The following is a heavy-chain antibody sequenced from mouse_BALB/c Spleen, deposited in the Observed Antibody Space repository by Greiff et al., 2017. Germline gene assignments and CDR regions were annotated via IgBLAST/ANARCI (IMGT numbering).Heavy chain of an antibody. CDR2: INPDSSTI. V-gene: IGHV4-1*02. D-gene: IGHD2-14*01. J-gene: IGHJ4*01. CDR3: ARKRYDVYAMDY. CDR1: GFDFSRYW. Sequence: EVKLLESGGGLVQPGGSLKLSCAASGFDFSRYWMSWVRQAPGKGLEWIGEINPDSSTINYTPSLKDKFIISRDNAKNTLYLQMSKVRSEDTALYYCARKRYDVYAMDYWGQGTSVTVSS.